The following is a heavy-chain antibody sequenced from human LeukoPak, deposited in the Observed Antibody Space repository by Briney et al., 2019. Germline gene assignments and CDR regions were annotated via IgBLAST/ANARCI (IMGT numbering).Heavy chain of an antibody. CDR2: ISGSGRST. CDR3: AKGPNFGSWRAVHY. Sequence: GGSLKLSCAASGFTFSSYGMSWVRQGPGKGLEWVSFISGSGRSTNYADSVKGRFTISRDTSKNTVYLQMSSLRTDDTAIYYCAKGPNFGSWRAVHYWGQGSLVTVSS. J-gene: IGHJ4*02. CDR1: GFTFSSYG. D-gene: IGHD3-10*01. V-gene: IGHV3-23*01.